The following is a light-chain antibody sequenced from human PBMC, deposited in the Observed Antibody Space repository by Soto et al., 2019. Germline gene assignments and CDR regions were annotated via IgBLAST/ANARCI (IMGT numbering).Light chain of an antibody. CDR3: CSYAGSSTLV. Sequence: QSALTQPASVSGSPGQSITISCTGTSSDVGSYNLVSWYQQHPGKAPKLMIYEGSKRPSGVSNRFSGSKSGNTASLTISGLQAEDEAEYYCCSYAGSSTLVFGGGTKVTV. J-gene: IGLJ2*01. V-gene: IGLV2-23*01. CDR2: EGS. CDR1: SSDVGSYNL.